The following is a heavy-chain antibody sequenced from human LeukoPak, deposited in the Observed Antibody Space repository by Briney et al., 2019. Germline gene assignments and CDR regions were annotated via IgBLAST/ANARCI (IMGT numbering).Heavy chain of an antibody. CDR2: IYYSGST. V-gene: IGHV4-39*01. CDR1: GGSISSSGYY. CDR3: ARRRAEGGSNGHYNWFDP. Sequence: SETLSLTCTVSGGSISSSGYYWGWIRQPPGKGLEWIGSIYYSGSTYYNPSLKSRVTISVDTSKNQFSLKLSSVTAADTAVYYCARRRAEGGSNGHYNWFDPWGQGILVTVSS. D-gene: IGHD6-13*01. J-gene: IGHJ5*02.